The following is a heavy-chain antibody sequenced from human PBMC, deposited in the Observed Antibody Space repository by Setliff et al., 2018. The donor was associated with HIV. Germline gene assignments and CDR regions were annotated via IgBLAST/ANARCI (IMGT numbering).Heavy chain of an antibody. D-gene: IGHD3-3*01. CDR1: GYTFTGYY. J-gene: IGHJ6*03. CDR2: INPNSGGT. CDR3: ARGGTIFGVVISNYYYMDV. Sequence: ASVMVSCKTSGYTFTGYYMHWVRQAPGQGLEWMGWINPNSGGTNYAQKFQGRVTMTRDTSISTAYMELSRLRSDDTAVYYCARGGTIFGVVISNYYYMDVWGKGTTVT. V-gene: IGHV1-2*02.